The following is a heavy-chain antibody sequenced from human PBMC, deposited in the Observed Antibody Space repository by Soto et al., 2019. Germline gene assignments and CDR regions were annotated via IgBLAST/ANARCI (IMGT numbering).Heavy chain of an antibody. CDR2: IIPILGIA. CDR1: GGTFSSYT. Sequence: SVKVSCKASGGTFSSYTISWVRQAPGQGLEWMGRIIPILGIANYAQKFQGRVTITADKSTSTAYMELSSLRSEDTAVYYCATVPAAFYGFDYWGQGTLVTVSS. J-gene: IGHJ4*02. V-gene: IGHV1-69*02. CDR3: ATVPAAFYGFDY. D-gene: IGHD2-2*01.